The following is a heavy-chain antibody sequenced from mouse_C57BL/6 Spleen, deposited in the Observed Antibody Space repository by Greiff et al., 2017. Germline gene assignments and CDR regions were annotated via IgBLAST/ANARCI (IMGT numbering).Heavy chain of an antibody. V-gene: IGHV2-2*01. D-gene: IGHD1-1*01. CDR1: GFSLTSYG. CDR2: IWSGGST. J-gene: IGHJ1*03. Sequence: VKLMESGPGLVQPSQSLSITCTVSGFSLTSYGVHWVRQSPGKGLEWLGVIWSGGSTDYNAAFISRLSISKDNSKSQVFFKMNSLQADDTAIYYCARDITTVVATKYFDVWGTGTTVTVSS. CDR3: ARDITTVVATKYFDV.